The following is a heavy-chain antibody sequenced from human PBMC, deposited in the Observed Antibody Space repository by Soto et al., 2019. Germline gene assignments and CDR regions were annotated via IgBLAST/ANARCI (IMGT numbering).Heavy chain of an antibody. CDR2: IIPIFGTA. V-gene: IGHV1-69*01. Sequence: QVQLVQSGAEVKKPGSSVKVSCKASGGTFSSYAISWVRQAPGQGLEWMGGIIPIFGTANYAQKFQGRVTITADECTSTAYMELSSLRYEDTAVYYCAAKDIVVVPAARNYYYYYGMDVWGQGTTVTVSS. CDR3: AAKDIVVVPAARNYYYYYGMDV. J-gene: IGHJ6*02. D-gene: IGHD2-2*01. CDR1: GGTFSSYA.